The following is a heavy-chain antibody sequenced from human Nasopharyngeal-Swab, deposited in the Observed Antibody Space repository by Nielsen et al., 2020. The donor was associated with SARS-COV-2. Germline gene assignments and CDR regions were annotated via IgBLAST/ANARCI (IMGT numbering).Heavy chain of an antibody. Sequence: SETLSLTCTVSGGSVSSGSYYWSWIRQPPGKGLEWIGYIYYSESTNYNPSLKSRVTISVDTSKNRFSLKLSSVTAADTAVYYCARDHYGSGSPSMDVWGQGTTVTVSS. J-gene: IGHJ6*02. D-gene: IGHD3-10*01. CDR1: GGSVSSGSYY. V-gene: IGHV4-61*01. CDR2: IYYSEST. CDR3: ARDHYGSGSPSMDV.